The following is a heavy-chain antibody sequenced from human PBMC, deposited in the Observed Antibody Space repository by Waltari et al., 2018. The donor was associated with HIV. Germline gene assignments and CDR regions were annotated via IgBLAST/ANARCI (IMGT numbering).Heavy chain of an antibody. V-gene: IGHV4-59*01. CDR3: ARVRITMIVARPNDAFDI. D-gene: IGHD3-22*01. CDR1: GGSISSYY. Sequence: QVQLQESGPGLVKPSETLSLTCTVSGGSISSYYWSWIRQPPGKGLEWIGYIYYSGSTNHNPSLKIRVTISVDTSKNQFSLKQSSGTAADTAVYYCARVRITMIVARPNDAFDIWGQGTMVTVSS. CDR2: IYYSGST. J-gene: IGHJ3*02.